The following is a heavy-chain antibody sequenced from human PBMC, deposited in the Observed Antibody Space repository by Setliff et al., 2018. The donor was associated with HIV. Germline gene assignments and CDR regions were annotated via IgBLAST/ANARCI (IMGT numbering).Heavy chain of an antibody. CDR3: TRTYCSSTSCYDDF. V-gene: IGHV3-20*04. Sequence: PGGSLRLSCATSGFTFDDFGMNWVRQIPGKGLEWVSGINWNGGRTGYADSVKGRFTVSRDNAKNSLYLQMTTLRAEDTAVYYCTRTYCSSTSCYDDFWGPGTLVTVSS. CDR2: INWNGGRT. CDR1: GFTFDDFG. D-gene: IGHD2-2*01. J-gene: IGHJ4*02.